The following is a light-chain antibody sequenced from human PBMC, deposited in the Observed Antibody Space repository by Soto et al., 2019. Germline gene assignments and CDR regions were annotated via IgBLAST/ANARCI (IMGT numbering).Light chain of an antibody. CDR2: EGT. J-gene: IGLJ3*02. V-gene: IGLV2-23*01. CDR3: CSHAGSRTFV. CDR1: SSDVGAYNL. Sequence: LTQPASVSGSPGQSITVSCTGTSSDVGAYNLVSWYQQHPGKAPRLIIYEGTKRPSGISHRFSGSKSDNTASLTISGLRAEDEAHYHCCSHAGSRTFVFGGGTQLTVL.